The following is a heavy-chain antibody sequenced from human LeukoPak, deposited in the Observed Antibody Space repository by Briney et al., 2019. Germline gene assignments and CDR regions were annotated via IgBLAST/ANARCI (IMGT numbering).Heavy chain of an antibody. D-gene: IGHD4-17*01. V-gene: IGHV4-4*07. CDR2: IYTSGST. J-gene: IGHJ5*02. CDR3: ARDLDYGDYGNWFDP. Sequence: PSETLSLTCTVSGGSISSYYWSWIRQPAGKGLEWIGRIYTSGSTNYNPSLKSRVTMSVDTSKNQFSLKLSPVTAADTAVYYCARDLDYGDYGNWFDPWGQGTLVTVSS. CDR1: GGSISSYY.